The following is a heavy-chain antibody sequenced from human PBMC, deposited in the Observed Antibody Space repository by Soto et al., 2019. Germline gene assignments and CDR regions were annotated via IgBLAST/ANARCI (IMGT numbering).Heavy chain of an antibody. D-gene: IGHD6-19*01. CDR2: ISGSGGST. V-gene: IGHV3-23*01. J-gene: IGHJ5*02. Sequence: PGGSLRLSCAASGFTFSSYAMSWVRQAPGKGLEWVSAISGSGGSTYYADSVKGRFTISRDNSKNTLYLQMNSLRAEDTAVYYCAKDQQQWLAQNWFDPWGQGTLVTVSS. CDR1: GFTFSSYA. CDR3: AKDQQQWLAQNWFDP.